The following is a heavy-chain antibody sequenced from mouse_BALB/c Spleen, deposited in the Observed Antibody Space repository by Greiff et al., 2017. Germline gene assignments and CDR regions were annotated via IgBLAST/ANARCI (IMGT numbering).Heavy chain of an antibody. J-gene: IGHJ3*01. CDR3: AREEDYDWFAY. CDR2: INPSTGYT. V-gene: IGHV1-7*01. D-gene: IGHD2-4*01. Sequence: QVQLQQSGAELAKPGASVKMSCKASGYTFTSYWMHWVKQRPGQGLEWIGYINPSTGYTEYNQKFKDKATLTADKSSSTAYMQLSSLTSEDSAVYYCAREEDYDWFAYWGQGTLVTVAA. CDR1: GYTFTSYW.